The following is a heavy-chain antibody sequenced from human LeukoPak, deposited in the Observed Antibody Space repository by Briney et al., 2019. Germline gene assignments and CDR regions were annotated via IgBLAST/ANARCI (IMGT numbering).Heavy chain of an antibody. D-gene: IGHD6-25*01. CDR2: INHSGST. J-gene: IGHJ4*02. CDR3: ARSGSDYGDY. Sequence: SETLSLTCAVYGGSFSGYYWSWIRQPPGKGLEWIGEINHSGSTNYNPSLKSRVTISVDTSKNQFSLKLSSVTAADTAVYYCARSGSDYGDYWGPGTLVTVSS. V-gene: IGHV4-34*01. CDR1: GGSFSGYY.